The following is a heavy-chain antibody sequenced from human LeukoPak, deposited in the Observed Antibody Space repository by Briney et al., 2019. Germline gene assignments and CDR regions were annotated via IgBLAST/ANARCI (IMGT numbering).Heavy chain of an antibody. CDR2: IKQDGSEK. V-gene: IGHV3-7*04. CDR1: GFTFSSYW. D-gene: IGHD3-3*01. Sequence: GGSLRLSCAASGFTFSSYWMSWVRQAPGKGLEWVANIKQDGSEKYYVDSVKGRFTMSRDNAKNSLYLQMNSLRAEDTAVYYCARVPPDFWSGYLGSSVDYWGQGTLVTVSS. J-gene: IGHJ4*02. CDR3: ARVPPDFWSGYLGSSVDY.